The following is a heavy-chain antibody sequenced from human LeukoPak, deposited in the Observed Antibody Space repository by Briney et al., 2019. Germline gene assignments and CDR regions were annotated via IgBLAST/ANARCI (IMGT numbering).Heavy chain of an antibody. Sequence: PSETLSLTCTVSGGSISSGGYYWSWIRQHPGKGLEWIGYIYYSGSTYYNPSLKSRVTISVDTSKNQFSLKLSSVTAADTAVYYCARAEFLRYSEPKRGFDIWGQGTMVTVSS. CDR3: ARAEFLRYSEPKRGFDI. D-gene: IGHD6-13*01. J-gene: IGHJ3*02. CDR2: IYYSGST. V-gene: IGHV4-31*03. CDR1: GGSISSGGYY.